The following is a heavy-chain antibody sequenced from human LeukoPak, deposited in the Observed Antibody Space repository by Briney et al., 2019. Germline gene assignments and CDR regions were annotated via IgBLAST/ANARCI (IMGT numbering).Heavy chain of an antibody. CDR2: IKSKTDGGTT. J-gene: IGHJ4*02. CDR3: TTDILPMVETNY. V-gene: IGHV3-15*07. Sequence: PGGSLRLSCAASGFTFSNAWMNWVRQAPGKGLEWVGRIKSKTDGGTTDYAAPVKGRFTISGDDSKNTLYLQMNSLKTEDTAVYYCTTDILPMVETNYWGQGTLVTVSS. CDR1: GFTFSNAW. D-gene: IGHD4-23*01.